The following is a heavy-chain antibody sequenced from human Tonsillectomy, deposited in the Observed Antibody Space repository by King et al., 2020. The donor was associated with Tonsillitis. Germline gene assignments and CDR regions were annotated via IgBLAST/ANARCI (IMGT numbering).Heavy chain of an antibody. CDR1: GFIFSNYA. CDR2: ISASGDST. Sequence: VQLVDSGGGLVQPGGSLRLSCAASGFIFSNYAMSWVRQAPGKGLEWVSTISASGDSTYYADSVKGRFTISRDNSKNMLYVQMNSLRAEDTALYYCAKEGAVVEIHSPYYYGMNVGGQGTTATVSS. CDR3: AKEGAVVEIHSPYYYGMNV. J-gene: IGHJ6*02. D-gene: IGHD3-22*01. V-gene: IGHV3-23*04.